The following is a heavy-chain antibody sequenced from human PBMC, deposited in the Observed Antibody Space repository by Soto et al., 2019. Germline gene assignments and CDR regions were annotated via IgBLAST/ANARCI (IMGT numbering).Heavy chain of an antibody. D-gene: IGHD6-19*01. CDR1: GFTFSSYS. Sequence: EVQLVDSGGGLVQPGGSLRLSCAASGFTFSSYSMNWVRQAPGKGLEWVSYISSSSSTIYYADSVKGRFTISRDNAKNSLYLQMNSLRAEDTAVYYCARFPGIAVAGTGYWGQGTLVTVSS. CDR3: ARFPGIAVAGTGY. J-gene: IGHJ4*02. V-gene: IGHV3-48*01. CDR2: ISSSSSTI.